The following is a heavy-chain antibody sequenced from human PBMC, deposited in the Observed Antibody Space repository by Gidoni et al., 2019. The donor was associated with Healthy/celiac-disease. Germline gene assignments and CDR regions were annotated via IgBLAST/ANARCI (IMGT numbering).Heavy chain of an antibody. CDR3: TRVGISVSTHWFDP. J-gene: IGHJ5*02. CDR1: GFTFGDYA. Sequence: EVPLVESGGGLVQPGRSLRLSCTASGFTFGDYAMSWFRQAPGKGLEWVGFIRSKPYGGTTEYAASVKGRFTISRDDSKSIAYLQMNSLKTEDTAVYYCTRVGISVSTHWFDPWGQGTLVTVSS. V-gene: IGHV3-49*03. D-gene: IGHD2-15*01. CDR2: IRSKPYGGTT.